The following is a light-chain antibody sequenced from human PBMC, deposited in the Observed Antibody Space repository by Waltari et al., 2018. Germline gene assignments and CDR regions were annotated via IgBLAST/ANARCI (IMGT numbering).Light chain of an antibody. V-gene: IGKV3-15*01. J-gene: IGKJ2*01. CDR1: QSVSSN. Sequence: EIVMTQSPATLSVSPGEGATLSCRASQSVSSNLAWYQQKPGQAPRLLIYGESTRATGIPARFSGSGSGTDFTLTISSLQSEDFAVYHCQQYNNWPWNTFGQGTKLEIK. CDR2: GES. CDR3: QQYNNWPWNT.